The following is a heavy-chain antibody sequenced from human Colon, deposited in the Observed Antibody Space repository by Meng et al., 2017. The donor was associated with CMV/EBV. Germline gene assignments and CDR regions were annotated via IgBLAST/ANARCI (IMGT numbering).Heavy chain of an antibody. CDR1: GFTLSSYA. V-gene: IGHV3-23*01. D-gene: IGHD1-1*01. CDR3: TRDGYNWIPFDS. J-gene: IGHJ4*02. CDR2: ISGTGADS. Sequence: LELGGGLVQLGGSLWVSFASSGFTLSSYAMSWVRQAPGKGLEWVSHISGTGADSYYADSVKGRFTISRDNSKNTLYLQMNSLRVEDTAIYFCTRDGYNWIPFDSWGQGTLVTVSS.